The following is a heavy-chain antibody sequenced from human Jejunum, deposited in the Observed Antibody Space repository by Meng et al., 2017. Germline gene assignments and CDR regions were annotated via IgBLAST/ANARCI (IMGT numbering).Heavy chain of an antibody. Sequence: VQLVGSGGGLVQPGGSLRLSCAASGFTFSSHWMHWVRQAPGKGLVWLSRVSTDGTITNYADSVKGRFTISRDNAKDTVFLEMNSQRVEDTAVYYCASDRITDWGQGTLVTVSS. J-gene: IGHJ1*01. CDR3: ASDRITD. CDR2: VSTDGTIT. D-gene: IGHD3-16*01. V-gene: IGHV3-74*01. CDR1: GFTFSSHW.